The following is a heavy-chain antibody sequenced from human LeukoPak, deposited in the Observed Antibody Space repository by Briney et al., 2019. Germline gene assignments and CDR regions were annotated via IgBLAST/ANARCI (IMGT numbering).Heavy chain of an antibody. CDR2: ISGSGGST. CDR1: GFTFSSHW. Sequence: PGGSLRLSCAASGFTFSSHWMSWVRQAPGKGLEWVSAISGSGGSTYYADSVKGRFTISRDNSKNTLYLQMNSLRAEDTAVYYCAKDHSAELLWFGESPFDPWGQGTLVTVSS. J-gene: IGHJ5*02. D-gene: IGHD3-10*01. V-gene: IGHV3-23*01. CDR3: AKDHSAELLWFGESPFDP.